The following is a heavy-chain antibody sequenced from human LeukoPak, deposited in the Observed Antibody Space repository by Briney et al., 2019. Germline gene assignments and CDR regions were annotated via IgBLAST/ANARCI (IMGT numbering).Heavy chain of an antibody. D-gene: IGHD3-10*01. CDR2: INQDGSER. CDR1: GFTFSSYS. CDR3: AREYIDSDYHGLGSYFALDC. J-gene: IGHJ4*02. Sequence: PGGSLRLSCAASGFTFSSYSMSWVRQAPGKGLEWVANINQDGSERYYVESVKGRFTISRDNAKNSLSLQMNILTVADTAVYYCAREYIDSDYHGLGSYFALDCWGQGILVTVSS. V-gene: IGHV3-7*03.